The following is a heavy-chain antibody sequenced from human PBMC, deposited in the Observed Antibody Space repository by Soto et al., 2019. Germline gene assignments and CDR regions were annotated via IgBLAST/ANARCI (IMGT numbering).Heavy chain of an antibody. CDR3: ARGLGRSYDYVWGSYRRDY. J-gene: IGHJ4*02. Sequence: SETLSLTCAVSGGSISSSNWWSWVRQPPGKGLEWIGEIYHSGSTNYNPSLKSRVTISVDKSKNQFSLKLSSVTAADTAVYYCARGLGRSYDYVWGSYRRDYWGQGTLVTVSS. CDR2: IYHSGST. CDR1: GGSISSSNW. D-gene: IGHD3-16*02. V-gene: IGHV4-4*02.